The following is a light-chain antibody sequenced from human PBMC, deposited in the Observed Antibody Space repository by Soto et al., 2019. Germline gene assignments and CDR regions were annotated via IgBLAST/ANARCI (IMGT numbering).Light chain of an antibody. CDR2: YDS. CDR1: NIGSKS. V-gene: IGLV3-21*01. J-gene: IGLJ3*02. Sequence: SYELTQPPSVSVAPGKTASVACGGSNIGSKSVHWYQKKSGQAPVLVMYYDSDRPSGIPERFSGSNSGNTATLTISRVEAGEEDAYYCQVWDISSGHVVFGGGTKLTVL. CDR3: QVWDISSGHVV.